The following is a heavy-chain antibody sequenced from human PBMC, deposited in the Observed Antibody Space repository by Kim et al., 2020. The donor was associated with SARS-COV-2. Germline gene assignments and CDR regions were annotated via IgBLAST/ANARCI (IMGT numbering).Heavy chain of an antibody. CDR2: INHSGST. CDR1: GGSFSGYY. D-gene: IGHD5-12*01. CDR3: PRGLGWMVRMYYYYGMDV. J-gene: IGHJ6*01. Sequence: SETLSLTCAVYGGSFSGYYWSWIRQPPGKGLEWIGEINHSGSTNYNPSLKSRVTISVDTSKNQFSLKLSSVSAADTAVYYCPRGLGWMVRMYYYYGMDV. V-gene: IGHV4-34*01.